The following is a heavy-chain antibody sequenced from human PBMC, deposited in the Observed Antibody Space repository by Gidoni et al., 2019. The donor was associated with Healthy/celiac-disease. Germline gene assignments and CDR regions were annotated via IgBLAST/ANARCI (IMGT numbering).Heavy chain of an antibody. Sequence: QVQLQQWGAGLLKPSETLSLTCAVYGGSFSGYYWSWIRQPPGKGLEWIGEINHSGSTNYNPSLKSRVTISVDTSKNQFSLKLSSVTAADTAVYYCARGRQDSSDYFPFDYWGQGTLVTVSS. V-gene: IGHV4-34*01. D-gene: IGHD3-22*01. CDR1: GGSFSGYY. CDR3: ARGRQDSSDYFPFDY. CDR2: INHSGST. J-gene: IGHJ4*02.